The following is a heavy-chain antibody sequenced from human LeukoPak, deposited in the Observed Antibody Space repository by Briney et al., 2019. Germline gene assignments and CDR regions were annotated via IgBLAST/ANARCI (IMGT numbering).Heavy chain of an antibody. V-gene: IGHV4-38-2*02. CDR1: GFSITGSYY. D-gene: IGHD2-2*01. J-gene: IGHJ4*02. CDR3: ARPGYCSSASCYPDY. Sequence: PSETLSLTCTVSGFSITGSYYWGWIRQPPGKGLEWIGSVHHTGSTSYNPSLKSRATTSVDTSKGLLSLQLRFVTAADTAVYYCARPGYCSSASCYPDYWGQGTLVTVSS. CDR2: VHHTGST.